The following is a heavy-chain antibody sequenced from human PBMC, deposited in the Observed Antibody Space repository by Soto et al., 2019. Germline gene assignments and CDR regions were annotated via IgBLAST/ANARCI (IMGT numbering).Heavy chain of an antibody. J-gene: IGHJ6*02. Sequence: SVEVSCEACGGTFSSYAISWVRQAPGQGLEWMGGIIPIFGTANYAQKFQGRVTITADESTSTAYMELSSLRSEDTAVYYCASRSWYSARYYYYGMDVWGQGTTVTVSS. V-gene: IGHV1-69*01. CDR3: ASRSWYSARYYYYGMDV. CDR2: IIPIFGTA. CDR1: GGTFSSYA. D-gene: IGHD6-13*01.